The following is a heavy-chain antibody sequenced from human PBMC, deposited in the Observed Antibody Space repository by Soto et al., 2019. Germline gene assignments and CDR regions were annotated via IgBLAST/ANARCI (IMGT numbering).Heavy chain of an antibody. CDR1: GYTLTELS. D-gene: IGHD4-17*01. J-gene: IGHJ6*02. V-gene: IGHV1-24*01. Sequence: WASVKVSCKVSGYTLTELSMHWVRQAPGKGLEWMGGFDPEDGETIYAQKFQGRVTMTEDTSTDTAYMELSSLRSEDTAVYYCATIGGLTTVTDYYYYYGMDVWGQGTTVTVSS. CDR2: FDPEDGET. CDR3: ATIGGLTTVTDYYYYYGMDV.